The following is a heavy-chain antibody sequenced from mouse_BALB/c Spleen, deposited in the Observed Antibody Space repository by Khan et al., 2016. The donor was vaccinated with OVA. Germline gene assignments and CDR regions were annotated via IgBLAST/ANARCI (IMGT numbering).Heavy chain of an antibody. D-gene: IGHD4-1*01. V-gene: IGHV14-3*02. CDR3: ARDYWDEFAY. Sequence: VKLKESGAELVKPGASVKLSCTASGFNIKDTYMHWVKQRPEQGLEWIGRIEPAKGITKYDAKFQGKATITADTSSNTAYLQLSSLTSEDTAVYYCARDYWDEFAYWGQGTLVTVSA. CDR1: GFNIKDTY. CDR2: IEPAKGIT. J-gene: IGHJ3*01.